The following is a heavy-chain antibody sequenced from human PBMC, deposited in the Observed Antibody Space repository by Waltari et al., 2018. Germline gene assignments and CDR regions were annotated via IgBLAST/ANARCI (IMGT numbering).Heavy chain of an antibody. CDR2: IIPIFGTA. Sequence: QVQLVQSGAAVKKPGSSVTVSCKASGGPFSSYAIRWVRLAPGQGLEWMGGIIPIFGTANYAQKFQGRVTITADESTSTAYMALSSLRSEDTAVYYCARGIVVVPAAPYYYYYYGMDVWGQGTTVTVCS. J-gene: IGHJ6*02. CDR3: ARGIVVVPAAPYYYYYYGMDV. D-gene: IGHD2-2*01. V-gene: IGHV1-69*01. CDR1: GGPFSSYA.